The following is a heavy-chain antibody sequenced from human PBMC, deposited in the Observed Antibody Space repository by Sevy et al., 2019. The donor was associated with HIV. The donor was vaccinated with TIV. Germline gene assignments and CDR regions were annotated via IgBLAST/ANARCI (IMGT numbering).Heavy chain of an antibody. D-gene: IGHD3-3*01. CDR3: AKDVPDQSWYDDFWSGSPCFDY. CDR2: MSGRGDSR. J-gene: IGHJ4*01. Sequence: GGSLRLSCVGSGFRFGSQAMSWVRHAPGKGLEWVSGMSGRGDSRGYAHSVKGRFTISRDNSKNTVYLQMNSLTAEDTALYYCAKDVPDQSWYDDFWSGSPCFDYWGRGILVTVSS. CDR1: GFRFGSQA. V-gene: IGHV3-23*01.